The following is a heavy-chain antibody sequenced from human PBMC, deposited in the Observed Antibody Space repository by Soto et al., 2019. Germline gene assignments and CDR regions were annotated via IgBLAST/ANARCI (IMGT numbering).Heavy chain of an antibody. J-gene: IGHJ4*02. CDR2: VYHSGST. CDR3: ATRAPIDGDPY. D-gene: IGHD4-17*01. Sequence: QVQLQESGPGLVKPSEPLSPTGVVSVDSISSPTGWPWVRQPPGKGLEWIGEVYHSGSTNYNSSLKSRVTISVDKSKNQFSLRLTSVTAADTAVYYCATRAPIDGDPYWGQGTLVTVSS. CDR1: VDSISSPTG. V-gene: IGHV4-4*02.